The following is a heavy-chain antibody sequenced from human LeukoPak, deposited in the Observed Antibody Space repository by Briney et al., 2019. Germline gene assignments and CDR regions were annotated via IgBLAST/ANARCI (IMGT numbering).Heavy chain of an antibody. J-gene: IGHJ4*02. V-gene: IGHV4-59*01. D-gene: IGHD6-13*01. CDR1: RGSISSYY. CDR3: ARGVLLKWIAAAGHFDY. CDR2: IYYSGST. Sequence: SETLSLTCVVSRGSISSYYWSWIRQPPGKGLEWIGYIYYSGSTNYNPSLKSRVTISVDTSKNQFSLKLSSVTAADTAVYYCARGVLLKWIAAAGHFDYWGQGTLVTVSS.